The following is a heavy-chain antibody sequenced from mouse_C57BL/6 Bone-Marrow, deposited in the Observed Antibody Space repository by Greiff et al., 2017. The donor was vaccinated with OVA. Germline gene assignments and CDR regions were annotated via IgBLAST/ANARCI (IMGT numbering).Heavy chain of an antibody. V-gene: IGHV1-72*01. CDR1: GYTFTSYW. CDR3: AREGLSWVLIYYAMDY. J-gene: IGHJ4*01. CDR2: IDPNSGGT. D-gene: IGHD1-1*01. Sequence: QVQLQQPGAELVKPGASVKLSCKASGYTFTSYWMHWVKQRPGQGLEWIGRIDPNSGGTKYNEKFKSKATLTVDKPSSTAYMQLSSLTSEDSAVYYCAREGLSWVLIYYAMDYWGQGTSVTVSS.